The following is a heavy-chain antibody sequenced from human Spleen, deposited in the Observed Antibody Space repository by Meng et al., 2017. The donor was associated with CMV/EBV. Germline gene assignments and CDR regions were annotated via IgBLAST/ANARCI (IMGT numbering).Heavy chain of an antibody. CDR2: ISAYNGNT. J-gene: IGHJ3*01. D-gene: IGHD6-13*01. CDR1: GYTFTRYA. CDR3: ARDYWAYSSSPDAFDL. V-gene: IGHV1-18*01. Sequence: ASVKVSCKASGYTFTRYAFSWVRQAPGQGLEWMGWISAYNGNTNYAQKLQGRVAMTTDTSTTTAYMELSSLRSDDTAVYYCARDYWAYSSSPDAFDLWGQGTMVTVSS.